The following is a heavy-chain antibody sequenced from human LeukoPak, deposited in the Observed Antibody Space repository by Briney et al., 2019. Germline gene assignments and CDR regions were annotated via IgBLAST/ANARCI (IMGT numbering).Heavy chain of an antibody. Sequence: WASVKVSCKASGDTFSSYAISWVRQAPGQGLEWMGGIIPIFGTANYAQKFQGRVTITTDESTSTAYMELSSLRSEDTAVYYCARAPEYYYGSGSYYAFDIWGQGTMVTVSS. CDR1: GDTFSSYA. D-gene: IGHD3-10*01. CDR3: ARAPEYYYGSGSYYAFDI. CDR2: IIPIFGTA. J-gene: IGHJ3*02. V-gene: IGHV1-69*05.